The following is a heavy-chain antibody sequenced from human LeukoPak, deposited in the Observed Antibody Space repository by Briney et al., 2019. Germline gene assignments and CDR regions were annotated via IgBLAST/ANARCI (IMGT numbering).Heavy chain of an antibody. V-gene: IGHV4-34*01. CDR3: ARSGDPYNWFDP. CDR1: GGSFSGYY. D-gene: IGHD6-19*01. Sequence: PSETLSLTCAVYGGSFSGYYWSWIRQPPGKGLEWIGEINHSGSTNYNPSLKSRVTISVDTSKNQFSLKLSSVTAADTAVYYCARSGDPYNWFDPWGQGTLVTVSS. J-gene: IGHJ5*02. CDR2: INHSGST.